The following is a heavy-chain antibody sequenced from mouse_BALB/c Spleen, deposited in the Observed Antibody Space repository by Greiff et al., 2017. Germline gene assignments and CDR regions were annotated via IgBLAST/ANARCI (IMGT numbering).Heavy chain of an antibody. CDR2: ISSGGSYT. J-gene: IGHJ4*01. CDR1: GFTFSSYA. V-gene: IGHV5-9-4*01. D-gene: IGHD2-4*01. Sequence: EVQLVESGGGLVKPGGSLKLSCAASGFTFSSYAMSWVRQSPEKRLEWVAEISSGGSYTYYPDTVTGRFTISRDNAKNTLYLEMSSLRSEDTAMYYCARDYDYAGDAMDYWGQGTSVTVSS. CDR3: ARDYDYAGDAMDY.